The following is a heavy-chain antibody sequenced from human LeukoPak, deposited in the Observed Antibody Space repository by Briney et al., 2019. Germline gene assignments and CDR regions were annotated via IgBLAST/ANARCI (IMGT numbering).Heavy chain of an antibody. V-gene: IGHV4-59*01. D-gene: IGHD5-18*01. CDR2: MQSTGNS. CDR1: ADSISTYH. J-gene: IGHJ4*02. Sequence: KPSETVSLTCSVSADSISTYHWNWIRMPPGKGLEWIGFMQSTGNSKYNPYLKSRVTMFVDTSKNQVALILRSVTAADTAAYFCARDKQHSYGRYFDHWGQGALVTVSS. CDR3: ARDKQHSYGRYFDH.